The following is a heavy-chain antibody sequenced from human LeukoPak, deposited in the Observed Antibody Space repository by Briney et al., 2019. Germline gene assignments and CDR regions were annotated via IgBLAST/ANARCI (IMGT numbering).Heavy chain of an antibody. V-gene: IGHV4-39*01. CDR2: ISNGGST. J-gene: IGHJ1*01. Sequence: SETLSLTCTVSGGSISSGAYYWGWIRQPPGKGLEWIGSISNGGSTYYNPSLKSRVTISVDTSKNHFSLKLSSVTAADTAVYYCARPSSAALRDFQYWGQGTLVTVSS. CDR3: ARPSSAALRDFQY. CDR1: GGSISSGAYY. D-gene: IGHD6-13*01.